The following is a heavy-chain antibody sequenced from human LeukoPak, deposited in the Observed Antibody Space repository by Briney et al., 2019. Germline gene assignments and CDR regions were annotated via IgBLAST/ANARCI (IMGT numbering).Heavy chain of an antibody. CDR1: GGSTNNNNGSYF. J-gene: IGHJ3*02. V-gene: IGHV4-61*02. CDR3: ASHYSRAGIDAFDI. CDR2: IHPTGNT. Sequence: PSQTLSLTCTASGGSTNNNNGSYFWSWLRQPAEKGLEWIGRIHPTGNTMYNPSLKIRVTISLDTSKNQFSLNLYSVTAADTAAYYCASHYSRAGIDAFDIWGQGTVVTVSS. D-gene: IGHD6-13*01.